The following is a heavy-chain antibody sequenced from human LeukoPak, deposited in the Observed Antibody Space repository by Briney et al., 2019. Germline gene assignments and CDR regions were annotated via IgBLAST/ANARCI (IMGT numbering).Heavy chain of an antibody. V-gene: IGHV3-7*01. J-gene: IGHJ4*02. D-gene: IGHD5-12*01. CDR3: ARDSEGGYDYDPFFDY. CDR2: IKQDGSEK. Sequence: PGGSLRLSRAASGFTFSSYWMSWVRQAPGKGLEWVANIKQDGSEKYYVDSVKGRFTISRVNAKNSLYLQMNSLRAEDTAVYYCARDSEGGYDYDPFFDYWGQGTLVTVSS. CDR1: GFTFSSYW.